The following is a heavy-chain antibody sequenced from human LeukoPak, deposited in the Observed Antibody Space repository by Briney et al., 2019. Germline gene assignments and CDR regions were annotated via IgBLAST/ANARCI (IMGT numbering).Heavy chain of an antibody. CDR3: ARGTGWSYYFDY. CDR2: IYHSGSS. J-gene: IGHJ4*02. D-gene: IGHD6-19*01. CDR1: AYSISSGYY. Sequence: PSETLSLTCIVSAYSISSGYYWGWIRQPPGKGLEWIGTIYHSGSSYYNPSLKSRFTMSVDTSKNQFSLRLSSVTAADTAVYYCARGTGWSYYFDYWGQGTLVTVSS. V-gene: IGHV4-38-2*02.